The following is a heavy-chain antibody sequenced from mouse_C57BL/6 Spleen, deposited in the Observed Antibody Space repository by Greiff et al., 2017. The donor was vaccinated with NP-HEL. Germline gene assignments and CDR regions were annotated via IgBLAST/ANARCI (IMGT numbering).Heavy chain of an antibody. CDR1: GYTFTSYW. Sequence: VQLQQPGAELVKPGASVKLSCKASGYTFTSYWMHWVKQRPGQGLEWIGMIPPNSGSTNYNEKFKSKATLTVDKSSSTAYMQLSSLTSEDSAVYYCARGDYYGSSYGYFDYWGQGTTLTVSS. CDR3: ARGDYYGSSYGYFDY. D-gene: IGHD1-1*01. V-gene: IGHV1-64*01. CDR2: IPPNSGST. J-gene: IGHJ2*01.